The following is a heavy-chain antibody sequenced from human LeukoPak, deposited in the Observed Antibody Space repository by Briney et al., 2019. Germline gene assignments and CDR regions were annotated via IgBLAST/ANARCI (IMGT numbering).Heavy chain of an antibody. CDR3: ARVADYKNYYFDY. J-gene: IGHJ4*02. V-gene: IGHV1-69*13. D-gene: IGHD4-11*01. Sequence: ASVKVSCKASGGTFSSYAISWVRQAPGQGLEWMGGIIPIFGTANYAQKFQGRVTITADESTSTAYMELSSLRSEDTAVYYCARVADYKNYYFDYWGQGTLVIVSS. CDR1: GGTFSSYA. CDR2: IIPIFGTA.